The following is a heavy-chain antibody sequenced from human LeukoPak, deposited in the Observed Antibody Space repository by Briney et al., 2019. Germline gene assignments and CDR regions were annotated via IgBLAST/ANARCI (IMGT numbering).Heavy chain of an antibody. V-gene: IGHV1-2*02. CDR2: INPNSGGT. CDR1: GYTFTGYY. J-gene: IGHJ6*02. D-gene: IGHD3-22*01. Sequence: GASVKVSCKASGYTFTGYYMHWVRQAPGQGLEWMGWINPNSGGTNYAQKFQGRVTMTRDTSISTAYMELSRLRSDDTAVYYCARGVIVDANYNYYYYGMDAWGQGTTVTVSS. CDR3: ARGVIVDANYNYYYYGMDA.